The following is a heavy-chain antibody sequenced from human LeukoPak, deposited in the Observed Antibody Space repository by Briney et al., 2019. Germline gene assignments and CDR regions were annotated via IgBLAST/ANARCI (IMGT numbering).Heavy chain of an antibody. CDR2: IHPNSGGT. Sequence: GASVKLSCKASGYTFTSYYMHWVRQAPGQGLEWMGWIHPNSGGTNYSHKFQGRVTITRATSISTAYMELSRLRSDDTAVYYCATASKDIVVVVAAYIDYWGQGTLVTVSS. V-gene: IGHV1-2*07. J-gene: IGHJ4*02. D-gene: IGHD2-15*01. CDR3: ATASKDIVVVVAAYIDY. CDR1: GYTFTSYY.